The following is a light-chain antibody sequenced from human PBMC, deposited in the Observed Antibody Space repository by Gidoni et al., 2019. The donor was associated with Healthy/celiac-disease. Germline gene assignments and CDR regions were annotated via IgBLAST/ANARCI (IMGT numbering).Light chain of an antibody. CDR1: QSVSSN. Sequence: EIVMKQSPATLPVSPGERVTLSCRASQSVSSNLAWYQQKPGQAPRLLIYGASTRATGIPARFSGTGSGTEFTLTISSLQSEDFAVYYCQQYNNWPPWTFGQGTKVEIK. CDR2: GAS. CDR3: QQYNNWPPWT. J-gene: IGKJ1*01. V-gene: IGKV3-15*01.